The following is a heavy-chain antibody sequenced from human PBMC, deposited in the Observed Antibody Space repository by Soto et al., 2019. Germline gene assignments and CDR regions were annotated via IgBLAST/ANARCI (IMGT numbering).Heavy chain of an antibody. D-gene: IGHD3-22*01. CDR2: IKEDGSEK. J-gene: IGHJ6*02. CDR3: ARGWGYCDDSGFPYLYGMDV. CDR1: GFTFSTYW. V-gene: IGHV3-7*01. Sequence: PGGSLRLSCAASGFTFSTYWMSWVRQARGKGLEWVANIKEDGSEKYYVDSVEGRFTISRDNAKNSLYLQMNSLRAEDTAVYHCARGWGYCDDSGFPYLYGMDVWGQGTTVTVAS.